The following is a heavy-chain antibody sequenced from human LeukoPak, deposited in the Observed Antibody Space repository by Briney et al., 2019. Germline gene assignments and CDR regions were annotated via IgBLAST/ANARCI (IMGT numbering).Heavy chain of an antibody. J-gene: IGHJ5*02. Sequence: PGGSLRLSCAASGFTFSDYSMNWVRQTPGQGLEWVSSISSISTYAYYADSVRGRFTVSRDSAKNSLFLQMDNLRVEDTAIYYCARAHIQDYTVVALVDHWGQGTLVTVSS. CDR2: ISSISTYA. CDR3: ARAHIQDYTVVALVDH. V-gene: IGHV3-21*01. CDR1: GFTFSDYS. D-gene: IGHD2-15*01.